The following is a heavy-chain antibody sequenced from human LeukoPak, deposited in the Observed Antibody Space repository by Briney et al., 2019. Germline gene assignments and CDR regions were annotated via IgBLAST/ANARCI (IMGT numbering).Heavy chain of an antibody. D-gene: IGHD6-6*01. J-gene: IGHJ6*02. CDR3: ARAPAYSSSSGSFYYYYGMDV. CDR2: IYIGGST. Sequence: GGSLRLSCAASGFTVSSNYMSWVRQAPGKGLEWVSVIYIGGSTYYADSVKGRFTISRDNSKNTLSLQMNSLRAEDTAVYYCARAPAYSSSSGSFYYYYGMDVWGQGTTVTVSS. CDR1: GFTVSSNY. V-gene: IGHV3-53*01.